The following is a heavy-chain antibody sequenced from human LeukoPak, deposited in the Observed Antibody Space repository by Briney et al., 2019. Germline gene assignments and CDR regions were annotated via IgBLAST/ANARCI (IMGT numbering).Heavy chain of an antibody. D-gene: IGHD3-10*01. CDR3: AKPGSGSYPQYFQH. J-gene: IGHJ1*01. CDR2: ISYAGTNE. CDR1: GFTFSDYG. V-gene: IGHV3-30*18. Sequence: PGGSLRLSCAASGFTFSDYGMHWVRQAPGKGLEWVAYISYAGTNEYYADSVKGRFTISRDNSENTLYLQMHSLRPEDTAVYYCAKPGSGSYPQYFQHWGQGTLVTVSS.